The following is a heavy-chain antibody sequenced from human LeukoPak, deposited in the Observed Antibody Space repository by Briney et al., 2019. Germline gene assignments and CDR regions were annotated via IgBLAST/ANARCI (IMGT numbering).Heavy chain of an antibody. D-gene: IGHD3-10*01. CDR1: GFTFSSYA. CDR3: ARDSASGTNYFDS. Sequence: GGSLRLSCAASGFTFSSYAMSWVRQAPGKGLEWVSSFCGSGDTTYYADSVKGRFTISRDNSKNTLYMQMTSLRAEDTAVYYCARDSASGTNYFDSWGQGTLVTVSS. CDR2: FCGSGDTT. V-gene: IGHV3-23*01. J-gene: IGHJ4*02.